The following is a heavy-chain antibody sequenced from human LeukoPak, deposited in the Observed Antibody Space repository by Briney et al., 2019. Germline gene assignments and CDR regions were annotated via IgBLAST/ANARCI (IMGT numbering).Heavy chain of an antibody. CDR1: GFTFSSYW. D-gene: IGHD1-26*01. CDR3: ARGGGYYAIDY. V-gene: IGHV3-53*01. J-gene: IGHJ4*02. Sequence: SGGSLRLSCAASGFTFSSYWMNWVRQAPGKGLEWVSVLYSDDTTYYADSVKGRFTISRDNSKNTLYLQMNNLRAEDTAVYYCARGGGYYAIDYWGQGTLVTVSS. CDR2: LYSDDTT.